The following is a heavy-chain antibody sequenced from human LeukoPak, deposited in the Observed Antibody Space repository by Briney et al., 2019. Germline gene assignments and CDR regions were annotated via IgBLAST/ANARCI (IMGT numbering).Heavy chain of an antibody. CDR1: GGTFHSYA. V-gene: IGHV1-69*05. CDR3: AADGTD. J-gene: IGHJ4*02. Sequence: SVKVSCKASGGTFHSYAINWVRQAPGQGLEWMGGIIPRLGTTKYIEKFQGRITITTDESTTTAYMELTSLRSEDTAVYYCAADGTDWGQGTLVTVSS. CDR2: IIPRLGTT.